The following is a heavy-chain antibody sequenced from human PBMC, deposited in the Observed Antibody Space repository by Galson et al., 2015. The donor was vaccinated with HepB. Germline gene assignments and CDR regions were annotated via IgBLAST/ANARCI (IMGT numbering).Heavy chain of an antibody. Sequence: SVKVSCKASGYTFTNYAMHWVRQAPGQRLEWMGWINAGNGNTKYSQKFRGRVTIARDTSASTAYMELSSLRSEDTAVYYCARDPITQFIVPTVTTPWFDPWGQGTLVTVSS. D-gene: IGHD4-17*01. CDR2: INAGNGNT. J-gene: IGHJ5*02. CDR1: GYTFTNYA. V-gene: IGHV1-3*01. CDR3: ARDPITQFIVPTVTTPWFDP.